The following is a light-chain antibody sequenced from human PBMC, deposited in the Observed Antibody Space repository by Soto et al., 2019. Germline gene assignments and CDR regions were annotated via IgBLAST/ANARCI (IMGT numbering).Light chain of an antibody. CDR2: RVS. CDR3: MQCTHWPPYT. Sequence: DVVMTQSPLSLPVTLGQPASMSCRSSQSLAYIDGNTYLNWIQQRPAQSPRRLIYRVSNRDSGVPYRFSGSGSGTDFTLEISRVEAEDVCIYYCMQCTHWPPYTFGQGTKLEIK. V-gene: IGKV2-30*01. CDR1: QSLAYIDGNTY. J-gene: IGKJ2*01.